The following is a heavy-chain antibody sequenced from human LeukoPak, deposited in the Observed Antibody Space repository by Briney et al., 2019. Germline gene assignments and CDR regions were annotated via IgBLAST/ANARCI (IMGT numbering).Heavy chain of an antibody. CDR3: TTASSWYRYYFDY. D-gene: IGHD6-19*01. V-gene: IGHV4-59*01. CDR1: GGSIRTSY. J-gene: IGHJ4*02. Sequence: SETLPLTCTVSGGSIRTSYWSWIRQSLGKGLEWIGYVYYTGNTNYNPSLESRVSISADTSKNQFSLNLSSVTAADTAVYYCTTASSWYRYYFDYWGQGALVTVSS. CDR2: VYYTGNT.